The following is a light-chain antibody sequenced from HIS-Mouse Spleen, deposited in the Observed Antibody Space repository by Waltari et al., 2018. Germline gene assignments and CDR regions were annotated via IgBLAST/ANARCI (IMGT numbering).Light chain of an antibody. V-gene: IGLV2-23*01. CDR1: SSDVGSYNL. CDR3: CSYAGSSTWV. Sequence: QSALTQPASVSGSPGQSITISCTGTSSDVGSYNLVSLYQQHPGKAPKPMIYEGSKRPSGVSNRVSGSKSGNTASLTISGLQAEDEADYYCCSYAGSSTWVFGGGTKLTVL. CDR2: EGS. J-gene: IGLJ3*02.